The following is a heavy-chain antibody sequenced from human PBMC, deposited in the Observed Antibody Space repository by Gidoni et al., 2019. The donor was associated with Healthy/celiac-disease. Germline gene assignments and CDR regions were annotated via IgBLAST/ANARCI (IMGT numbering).Heavy chain of an antibody. V-gene: IGHV3-33*01. CDR3: ARDATDGYNNNWFDP. D-gene: IGHD5-12*01. J-gene: IGHJ5*02. CDR1: GFTFSSYG. CDR2: IWYDGSNK. Sequence: QVQLVESGGGVVQPGRSMRLSCAASGFTFSSYGMHWVRQAPGKGLEWVAVIWYDGSNKYYADSVKGRFTISRDNSKNTLYLQMNSLRAEDTAVYYCARDATDGYNNNWFDPWGQGTLVTVSS.